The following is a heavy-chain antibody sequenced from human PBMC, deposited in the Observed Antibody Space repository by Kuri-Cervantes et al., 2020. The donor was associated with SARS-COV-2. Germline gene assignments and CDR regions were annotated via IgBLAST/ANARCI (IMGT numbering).Heavy chain of an antibody. J-gene: IGHJ6*03. Sequence: ASVKVSCKASGYTFTNNDINWVRQASGQGLEWMGWMNPDTGNAGYAQKFQGRVTLTRITSISTAYMELSSLRSEDTAVYYCARGRRITIFGRVYYYYYMDVWGKGTTVTVSS. CDR1: GYTFTNND. CDR2: MNPDTGNA. V-gene: IGHV1-8*02. D-gene: IGHD3-3*01. CDR3: ARGRRITIFGRVYYYYYMDV.